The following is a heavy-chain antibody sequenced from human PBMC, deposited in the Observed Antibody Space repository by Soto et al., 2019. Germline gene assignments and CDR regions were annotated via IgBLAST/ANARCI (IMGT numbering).Heavy chain of an antibody. D-gene: IGHD2-2*01. V-gene: IGHV4-34*01. CDR3: ARSAMRLRIYYYYMGV. CDR1: GGSFSGYY. Sequence: QVQLQQWGAGLLKPSETLSLTCAVYGGSFSGYYWSWIRQPPGKGLEWIGEINHSGSTNYNPSLKSRVTISVDTSKHQFSLKLSSVTAADTAVYYCARSAMRLRIYYYYMGVWGKGTTVTVSS. CDR2: INHSGST. J-gene: IGHJ6*03.